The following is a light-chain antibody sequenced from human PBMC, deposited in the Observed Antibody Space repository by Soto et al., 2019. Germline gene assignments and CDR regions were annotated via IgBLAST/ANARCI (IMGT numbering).Light chain of an antibody. V-gene: IGKV4-1*01. CDR2: WAS. CDR3: QQYYNVPALT. Sequence: IVMTQSPDSLALSLGERATISCKSSQSVLSHSNNKNYLAWFQVKAGQSPRLLIYWASTRESGVPERFSGSGSETDFTLTINGLQPEDVGVYYCQQYYNVPALTFGGGTRLEIK. J-gene: IGKJ4*01. CDR1: QSVLSHSNNKNY.